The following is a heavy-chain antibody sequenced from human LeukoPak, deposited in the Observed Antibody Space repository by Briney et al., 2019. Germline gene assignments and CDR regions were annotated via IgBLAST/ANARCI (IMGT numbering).Heavy chain of an antibody. V-gene: IGHV3-48*01. CDR2: ITASGTAM. Sequence: GGSLRLSCAASGFTFSSYSMNWVRQAPGKGLEWVSHITASGTAMFYADSAKGRFTISRDNAKNSLYLQMNSLRAEDTAVYYCARDLGYCTNGVCHTRFDYWGQGTLVAVSS. D-gene: IGHD2-8*01. CDR3: ARDLGYCTNGVCHTRFDY. J-gene: IGHJ4*02. CDR1: GFTFSSYS.